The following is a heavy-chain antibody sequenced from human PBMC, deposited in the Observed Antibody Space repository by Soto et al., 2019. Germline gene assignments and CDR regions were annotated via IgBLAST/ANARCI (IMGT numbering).Heavy chain of an antibody. CDR3: ARDSAVDWPGAFDI. CDR1: GGSISSGGYY. J-gene: IGHJ3*02. Sequence: SETLSLTCTVSGGSISSGGYYWSWIRQHPGKGLEWIGYIYYSGSTYYNPSLKSRVTISVDTSKNQFSLKLSSVTAADTAVYYCARDSAVDWPGAFDIWGQGTMVTVSS. V-gene: IGHV4-31*02. CDR2: IYYSGST. D-gene: IGHD2-21*01.